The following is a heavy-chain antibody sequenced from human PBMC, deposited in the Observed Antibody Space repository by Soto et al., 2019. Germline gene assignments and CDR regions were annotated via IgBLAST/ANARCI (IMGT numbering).Heavy chain of an antibody. CDR1: GGSLSGFD. V-gene: IGHV4-34*01. CDR2: INHRGST. J-gene: IGHJ4*02. Sequence: PSETLSLTCAVYGGSLSGFDWSWIRQPPGKGLEWIGEINHRGSTNYNPSLGTRVTISVGPSNNQFSLKLTSVTAADTAVYYCARGPATYWGQGTQVTVS. CDR3: ARGPATY.